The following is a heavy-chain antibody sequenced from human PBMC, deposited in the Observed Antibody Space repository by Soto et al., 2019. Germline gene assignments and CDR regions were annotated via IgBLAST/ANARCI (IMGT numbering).Heavy chain of an antibody. Sequence: QVQLLQYGDEVKKPGSSVKVSCKASGGTFSSHVVTWVRQAPGQGLEWMGGIIPMFGSTMYAQNFQGRVNITADESTSTVYMELNSLRSEDTAMYYCASFLDVSKYWFDPWGQGTLVTVSS. J-gene: IGHJ5*02. D-gene: IGHD6-13*01. CDR2: IIPMFGST. CDR1: GGTFSSHV. CDR3: ASFLDVSKYWFDP. V-gene: IGHV1-69*01.